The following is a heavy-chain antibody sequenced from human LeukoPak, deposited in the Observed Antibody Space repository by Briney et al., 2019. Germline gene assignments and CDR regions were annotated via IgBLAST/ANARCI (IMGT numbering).Heavy chain of an antibody. CDR2: IYTSGST. Sequence: SETLSLTCTVSGGSISSYYWSWIRQPAGKGLEWIGRIYTSGSTDYHPSLKSRLTMSVHTSKNQLSLKLSSVTAADTAVYYCARDATSYYGSGSYDYWGQGTLVTVSS. D-gene: IGHD3-10*01. CDR1: GGSISSYY. J-gene: IGHJ4*02. CDR3: ARDATSYYGSGSYDY. V-gene: IGHV4-4*07.